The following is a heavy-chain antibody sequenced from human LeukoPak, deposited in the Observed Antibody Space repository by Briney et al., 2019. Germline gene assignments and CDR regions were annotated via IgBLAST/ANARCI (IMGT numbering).Heavy chain of an antibody. Sequence: ASVKVSCKASGFTFIRYYMHWVRQAPGQGLEWMGIINPSGGSTSYAQKFQGRVTMTRDTSTSTVYMELSSLRSDDTAVYYCARQNFLTGYFCAFDIWGQGTMVSVSS. V-gene: IGHV1-46*01. CDR2: INPSGGST. CDR3: ARQNFLTGYFCAFDI. D-gene: IGHD3/OR15-3a*01. CDR1: GFTFIRYY. J-gene: IGHJ3*02.